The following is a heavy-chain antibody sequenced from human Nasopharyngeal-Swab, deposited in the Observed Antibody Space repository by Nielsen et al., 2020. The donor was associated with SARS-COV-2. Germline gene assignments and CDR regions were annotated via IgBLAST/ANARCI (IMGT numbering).Heavy chain of an antibody. Sequence: GESLKISCAASGFPFSSYGMHWVRQAPGKGLEWVAVIWYDGSNQYYADSVKGRFTISRDNSKNTLYLQMNSLRAEDTAVYYCARDLVRGRWLQYAFDIWGQGTMVTVSS. CDR2: IWYDGSNQ. D-gene: IGHD5-24*01. CDR3: ARDLVRGRWLQYAFDI. CDR1: GFPFSSYG. V-gene: IGHV3-33*01. J-gene: IGHJ3*02.